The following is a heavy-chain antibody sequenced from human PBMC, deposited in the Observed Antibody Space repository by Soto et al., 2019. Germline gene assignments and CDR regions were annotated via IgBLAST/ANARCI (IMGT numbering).Heavy chain of an antibody. V-gene: IGHV4-59*01. CDR2: IYYSGST. Sequence: SETLSLTCTVSGGSISSYYWSWIRQPPGKGLEWIGYIYYSGSTNYNPSLKSRVTISVDASKNQFSLKLSSVTAADTAVYYCARARTVGGRAFDIWGQGTMVTVSS. CDR1: GGSISSYY. J-gene: IGHJ3*02. CDR3: ARARTVGGRAFDI. D-gene: IGHD1-26*01.